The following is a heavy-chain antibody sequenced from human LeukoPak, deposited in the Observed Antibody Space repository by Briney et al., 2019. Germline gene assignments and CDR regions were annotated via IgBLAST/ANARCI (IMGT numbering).Heavy chain of an antibody. V-gene: IGHV4-34*01. D-gene: IGHD1-26*01. J-gene: IGHJ4*02. Sequence: SETLSLTCAVYGGSFSGYYWSWVRQPPGKGLEWIGEMNPRGGTDYTPSLKSRVTMSVDTSKNQFSLKMTSVTAADTAVYYCARGDVGPRLGYWGQGSLVTVSS. CDR1: GGSFSGYY. CDR3: ARGDVGPRLGY. CDR2: MNPRGGT.